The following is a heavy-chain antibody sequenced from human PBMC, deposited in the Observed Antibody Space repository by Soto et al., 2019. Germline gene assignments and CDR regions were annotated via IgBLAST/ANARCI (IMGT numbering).Heavy chain of an antibody. J-gene: IGHJ4*02. CDR1: GFTFSSYA. D-gene: IGHD5-18*01. V-gene: IGHV3-23*01. CDR2: ISGSGGST. CDR3: AKGINTAMVTGLGY. Sequence: GSLLLSCSASGFTFSSYAMSWVRQAPGKGLEWVSAISGSGGSTYYADSVKGRFTISRDNSKNTLYLQMNSLRAEDTAVYYCAKGINTAMVTGLGYWGQGTPVTVYS.